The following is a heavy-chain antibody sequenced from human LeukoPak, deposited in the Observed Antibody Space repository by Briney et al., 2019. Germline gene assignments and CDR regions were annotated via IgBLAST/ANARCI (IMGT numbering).Heavy chain of an antibody. D-gene: IGHD6-6*01. CDR2: IIPIFGTA. V-gene: IGHV1-69*13. CDR3: ARDAHSSSPGVYFDY. CDR1: GGTFSSYA. Sequence: SVKVSCKASGGTFSSYAISWVRQAPGQGLKWMGGIIPIFGTANYAQKFQGRVTITADESTSTAYMELSSLRSEDTAVYYCARDAHSSSPGVYFDYWGQGTLVTVSS. J-gene: IGHJ4*02.